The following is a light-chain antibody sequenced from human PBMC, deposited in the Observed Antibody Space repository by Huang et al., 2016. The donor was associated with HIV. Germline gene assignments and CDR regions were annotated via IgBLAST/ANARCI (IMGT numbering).Light chain of an antibody. Sequence: DIQMTQSPSTLSASVGDRVTITCRASQSISSWLAWYQQKPWKAPKLLISKASSLESGVPSRFSGSGSGTDFTLTISSLQPDDLATYHCQQYNSYPYTFGQGTKLEIK. J-gene: IGKJ2*01. V-gene: IGKV1-5*03. CDR3: QQYNSYPYT. CDR2: KAS. CDR1: QSISSW.